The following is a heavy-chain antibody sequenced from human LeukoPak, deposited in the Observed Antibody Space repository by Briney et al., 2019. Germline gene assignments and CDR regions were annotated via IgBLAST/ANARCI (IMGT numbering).Heavy chain of an antibody. CDR3: VRDAAYSPEY. D-gene: IGHD1-26*01. J-gene: IGHJ4*02. CDR2: LNSDGSST. CDR1: GFTFSSYG. Sequence: PGRSLRLSCAASGFTFSSYGMHWVRQVPGKGPVWVSRLNSDGSSTSYADSVKGRFIISRDNAKNTLFLQMNSLMVEDTAVYYCVRDAAYSPEYWGQGTLVTVS. V-gene: IGHV3-74*01.